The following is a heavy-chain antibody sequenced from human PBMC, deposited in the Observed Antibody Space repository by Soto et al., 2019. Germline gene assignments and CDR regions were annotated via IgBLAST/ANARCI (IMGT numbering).Heavy chain of an antibody. J-gene: IGHJ6*02. CDR3: ARTAAAGKYYYGMDV. CDR1: GYSFTSYW. D-gene: IGHD6-13*01. Sequence: LGESLKISCKGSGYSFTSYWIGWVRQMPGKGLESMGIIYPGDSDTRYSPSFQGQVTISADKSISTAYLQWSSLMASDTAMFYCARTAAAGKYYYGMDVWGQGTTVTVSS. V-gene: IGHV5-51*01. CDR2: IYPGDSDT.